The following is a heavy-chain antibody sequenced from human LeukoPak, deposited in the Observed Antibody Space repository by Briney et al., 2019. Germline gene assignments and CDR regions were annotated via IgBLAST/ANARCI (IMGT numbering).Heavy chain of an antibody. CDR2: ISSNGGST. D-gene: IGHD6-13*01. J-gene: IGHJ4*02. CDR3: ARARGYDTRDFDY. CDR1: GCSFSSYA. Sequence: PGGSLRLSCAASGCSFSSYAMHWVRQAPAKGLEYVSAISSNGGSTYYANSVKGRFTISRDNSKNTLYLQMGSLRVEDMAVYYCARARGYDTRDFDYWGQGTLVTVSS. V-gene: IGHV3-64*01.